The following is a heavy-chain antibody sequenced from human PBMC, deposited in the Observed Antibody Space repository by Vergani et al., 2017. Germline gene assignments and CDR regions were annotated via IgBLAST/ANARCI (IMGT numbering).Heavy chain of an antibody. CDR1: GFTFSDFS. D-gene: IGHD2-8*01. CDR2: IGSSGPYI. CDR3: ARDCTSGGCPDNYGMDV. Sequence: EVQLVESGGGLVQPGGSLRLSCAASGFTFSDFSMSWVRQAPGKGLEWVAFIGSSGPYINYADSVKGRFIISRDNTNNSLFLQLRSLRAEDAAVYYCARDCTSGGCPDNYGMDVWGQGATVTGSS. J-gene: IGHJ6*02. V-gene: IGHV3-21*06.